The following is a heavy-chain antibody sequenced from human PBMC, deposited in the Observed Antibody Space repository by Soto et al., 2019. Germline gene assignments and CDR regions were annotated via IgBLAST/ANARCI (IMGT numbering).Heavy chain of an antibody. V-gene: IGHV4-59*01. J-gene: IGHJ6*02. D-gene: IGHD2-2*01. CDR2: IYYSGST. CDR3: AASPDLGYCSSTSCYVKGYYYYYGMDV. CDR1: QGAIESNY. Sequence: TVYQGAIESNYSSCFRQPSGKGLQWIGSIYYSGSTNYNPSLKPRVTISIDTSKNQFSLKLSSVTAADTAVYYCAASPDLGYCSSTSCYVKGYYYYYGMDVWVQVSAVT.